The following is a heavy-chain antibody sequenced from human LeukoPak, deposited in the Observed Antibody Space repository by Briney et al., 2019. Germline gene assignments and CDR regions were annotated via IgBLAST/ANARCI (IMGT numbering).Heavy chain of an antibody. Sequence: GGSLRLSCAASGFTFSSYAMTWVRQPPGRGLEGVSSITGSTGSTYYADSVKGRFTISRDNSKNTLYLQMNSLRAEDTAVYYCAKRYSGSSGLYNFDYWGQGTLVTVSS. CDR3: AKRYSGSSGLYNFDY. J-gene: IGHJ4*02. CDR2: ITGSTGST. V-gene: IGHV3-23*01. CDR1: GFTFSSYA. D-gene: IGHD1-26*01.